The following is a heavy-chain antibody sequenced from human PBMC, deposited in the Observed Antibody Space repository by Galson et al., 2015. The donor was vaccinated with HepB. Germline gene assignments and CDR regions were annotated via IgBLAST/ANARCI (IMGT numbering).Heavy chain of an antibody. CDR2: VSGSGATT. Sequence: SLRLSCAASGFTFSNYAISWVRQAPGKGLEWVSAVSGSGATTYYADSVKGRFTISRDNSKNTLYLQMNSLRAEDTAVYYCAKVSANQPRMTKGLYWGQGTLVTVSS. J-gene: IGHJ4*02. CDR3: AKVSANQPRMTKGLY. CDR1: GFTFSNYA. V-gene: IGHV3-23*01. D-gene: IGHD2-2*01.